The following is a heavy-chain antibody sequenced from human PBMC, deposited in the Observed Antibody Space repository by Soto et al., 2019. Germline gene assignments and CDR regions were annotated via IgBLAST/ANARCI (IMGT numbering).Heavy chain of an antibody. D-gene: IGHD1-26*01. V-gene: IGHV3-48*03. Sequence: EVQLVESGGALVQPGGSLRLSCAASGFTFSSHEMAWVRQAPGKGLEWVSYISNSGSTIKYADSVKGRFTISRDNAKESLSLQMNRLRAEDTAGYYCAGGVMYSGSYQDWGQGTLVTVSS. CDR1: GFTFSSHE. CDR3: AGGVMYSGSYQD. CDR2: ISNSGSTI. J-gene: IGHJ4*02.